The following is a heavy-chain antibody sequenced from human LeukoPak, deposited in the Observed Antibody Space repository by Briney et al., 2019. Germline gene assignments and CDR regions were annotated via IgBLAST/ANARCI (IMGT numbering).Heavy chain of an antibody. J-gene: IGHJ5*02. V-gene: IGHV4-59*08. CDR1: GGSISSYY. CDR3: ARSGNNNWFDP. Sequence: SETLSLTCTVSGGSISSYYWSWIRQPPGKGLEWIGYMYHSGVTNYNPSLKGRVTISVDTSKNQFSLKLSSVTAADTAVYYCARSGNNNWFDPWGQGALVTVSS. D-gene: IGHD1-26*01. CDR2: MYHSGVT.